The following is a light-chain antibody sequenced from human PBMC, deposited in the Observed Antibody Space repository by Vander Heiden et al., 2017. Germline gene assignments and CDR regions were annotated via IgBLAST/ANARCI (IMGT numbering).Light chain of an antibody. CDR2: KDS. J-gene: IGLJ2*01. V-gene: IGLV3-25*03. CDR1: ALPKQY. Sequence: SSELTQPPSVSVSPGQTARISCSGDALPKQYAYWYQQKPGHAPVLVIYKDSERPSGIPERFSGSSSGTTVTLTISGVQAEDEADYYCQSADSSGTYVVFGGGTKLTVL. CDR3: QSADSSGTYVV.